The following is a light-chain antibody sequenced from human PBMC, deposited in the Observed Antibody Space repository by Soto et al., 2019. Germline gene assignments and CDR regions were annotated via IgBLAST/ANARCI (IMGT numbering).Light chain of an antibody. CDR3: QKYNSAPQT. CDR2: KAS. CDR1: QTISSW. Sequence: DIRMTQSPSTLSGSVGDRVTITCRASQTISSWLAWYQQKPGKAPKLLIYKASTLKSGVPSRFSGSGSGTDFTLTISSLQPEDVATYYCQKYNSAPQTFGQGTKVDIK. J-gene: IGKJ1*01. V-gene: IGKV1-5*03.